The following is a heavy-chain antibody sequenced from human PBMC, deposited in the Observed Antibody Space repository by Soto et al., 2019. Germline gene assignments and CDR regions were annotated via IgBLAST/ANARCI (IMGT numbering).Heavy chain of an antibody. J-gene: IGHJ4*02. V-gene: IGHV4-4*02. Sequence: XGTLALTCAVSGDCIRSSVWCTCVRQPPGKGLEWIGEVFHTGDTYFNPSLRSRVAMSVDKSTNEFSLKVTFVTAADTAIYYCARKAWVRFAYRGQGALVTVSS. CDR3: ARKAWVRFAY. CDR1: GDCIRSSVW. CDR2: VFHTGDT. D-gene: IGHD3-16*01.